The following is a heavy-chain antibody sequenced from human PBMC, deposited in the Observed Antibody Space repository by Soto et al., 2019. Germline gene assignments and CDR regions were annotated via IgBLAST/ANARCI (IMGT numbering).Heavy chain of an antibody. J-gene: IGHJ6*03. CDR2: ISGSGGST. V-gene: IGHV3-23*01. D-gene: IGHD3-10*01. CDR1: GFPFSSYA. CDR3: AKAMWSGDVYYMDV. Sequence: PGGSLRLSCAASGFPFSSYAMSWVRQAPGKGLEWVSAISGSGGSTYYADSVKGRFTISRDNSKNTLYLQMNSLRAEDTAVYYCAKAMWSGDVYYMDVWGKGTTVTVSS.